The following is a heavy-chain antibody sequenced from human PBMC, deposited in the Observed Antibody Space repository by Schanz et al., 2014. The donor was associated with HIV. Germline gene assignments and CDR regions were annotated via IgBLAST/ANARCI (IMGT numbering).Heavy chain of an antibody. CDR3: AKAGLFFGQLWLGFFDY. CDR2: ISNEGRNK. J-gene: IGHJ4*02. V-gene: IGHV3-30*18. D-gene: IGHD5-18*01. CDR1: GFTFDKYG. Sequence: VELGEAWGGGVPPGRALGLSCVASGFTFDKYGMHWGRPAPRKGVGGVADISNEGRNKDYADSVKGRFTISRDNSKNTLYLQMNNLKTEDTAVYYCAKAGLFFGQLWLGFFDYWGQGAQVTVSS.